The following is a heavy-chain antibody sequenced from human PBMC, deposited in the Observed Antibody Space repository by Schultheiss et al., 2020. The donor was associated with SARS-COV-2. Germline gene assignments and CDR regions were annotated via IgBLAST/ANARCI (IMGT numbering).Heavy chain of an antibody. J-gene: IGHJ4*02. D-gene: IGHD6-19*01. CDR2: ISAYNGNT. CDR3: ARGIAVAGHGAHY. V-gene: IGHV1-18*03. CDR1: GYTFTSYG. Sequence: GESLKISCKASGYTFTSYGISWVRQAPGQGLEWMGWISAYNGNTNYAQKLQGRVTMTTDTSTSTAYMELSSLRSEDMAVYYCARGIAVAGHGAHYWGQGTLVTVSS.